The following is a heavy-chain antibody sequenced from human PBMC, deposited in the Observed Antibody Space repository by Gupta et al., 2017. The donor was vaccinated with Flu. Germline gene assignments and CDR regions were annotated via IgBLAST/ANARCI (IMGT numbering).Heavy chain of an antibody. J-gene: IGHJ6*02. V-gene: IGHV1-18*01. CDR3: AREPSGYYDFWSGFGMDV. CDR2: ISTYNGNT. D-gene: IGHD3-3*01. Sequence: GQGLEWMGWISTYNGNTHYAEKFQGRATMTTETSTSTAYMELRSLRYDDTAVYDCAREPSGYYDFWSGFGMDVWGQGTTVTVSS.